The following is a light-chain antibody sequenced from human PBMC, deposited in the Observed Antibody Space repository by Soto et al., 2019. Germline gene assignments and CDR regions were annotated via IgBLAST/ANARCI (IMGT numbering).Light chain of an antibody. CDR2: DAS. Sequence: DIQMTQSPSTLSVSVGDRVTITCRASQSISSWLARYQQKPGKAPKLLIYDASSLESGVPSRFSGSGSGTEFTLTISSLQPDDFATYYCQQYNSYSPTFGQGTKVDIK. J-gene: IGKJ1*01. CDR1: QSISSW. V-gene: IGKV1-5*01. CDR3: QQYNSYSPT.